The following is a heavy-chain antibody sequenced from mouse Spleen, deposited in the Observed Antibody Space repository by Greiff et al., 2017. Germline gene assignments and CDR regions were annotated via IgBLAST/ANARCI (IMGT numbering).Heavy chain of an antibody. D-gene: IGHD4-1*01. Sequence: EVKLMESGGGLVKLGGSLKLSCAASGFTFSSYAMSWVRQTPEKRLEWVATISSGGGNTYYPDSVKGRFTISRDNAKNTLYLQMSSLKSEDTAMYYCPTGTGYAMDYWGQGTSVTVSS. J-gene: IGHJ4*01. CDR3: PTGTGYAMDY. CDR2: ISSGGGNT. V-gene: IGHV5-9*04. CDR1: GFTFSSYA.